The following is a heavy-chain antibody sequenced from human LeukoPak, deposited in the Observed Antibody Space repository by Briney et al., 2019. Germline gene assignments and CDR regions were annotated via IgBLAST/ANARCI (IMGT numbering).Heavy chain of an antibody. V-gene: IGHV4-59*12. J-gene: IGHJ4*02. D-gene: IGHD3-3*01. CDR3: ARRLNFGVVIIYFDY. CDR1: GGSISSFY. Sequence: SETLSLTCTVSGGSISSFYWSWIRQSPGKELEWIGYIYYSGSTNYNPSLKSRVTISVDTSKNQFSLKLSSVTAADTAVYYCARRLNFGVVIIYFDYWGQGTLVTVSS. CDR2: IYYSGST.